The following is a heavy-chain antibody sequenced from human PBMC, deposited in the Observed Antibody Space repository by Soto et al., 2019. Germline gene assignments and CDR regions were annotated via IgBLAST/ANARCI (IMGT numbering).Heavy chain of an antibody. CDR1: GYSFTTYG. V-gene: IGHV1-18*01. Sequence: ASVKVSCKASGYSFTTYGISWVRQAPGQGLEWMGWISGYSGNTYYAQKFQGRVTMTTDTSTSTAFMELRSLRSDDTAAYYCARDGYDTFTAYSSWGQGTLVTVSS. J-gene: IGHJ4*02. CDR3: ARDGYDTFTAYSS. D-gene: IGHD3-9*01. CDR2: ISGYSGNT.